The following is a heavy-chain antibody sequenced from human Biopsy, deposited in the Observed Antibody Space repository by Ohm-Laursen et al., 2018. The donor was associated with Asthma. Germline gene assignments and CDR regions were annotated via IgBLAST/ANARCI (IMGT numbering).Heavy chain of an antibody. CDR3: ARITNDRIAAAGRYYYYGMDV. D-gene: IGHD6-13*01. V-gene: IGHV4-61*01. CDR1: GGSVSTGSYY. CDR2: IYYTGGD. Sequence: TLSLTCTVSGGSVSTGSYYWSWIRQPPGKGLEWLGYIYYTGGDNYNPSLKSRVTISVDTSKNQFSLRLNSVTAADTAVYYCARITNDRIAAAGRYYYYGMDVWGQGTTVTVSS. J-gene: IGHJ6*02.